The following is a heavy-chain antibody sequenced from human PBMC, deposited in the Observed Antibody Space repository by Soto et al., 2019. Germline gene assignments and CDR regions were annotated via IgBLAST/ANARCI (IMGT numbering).Heavy chain of an antibody. Sequence: EVQLLESGGGLVQPGGSLRLSCAASGFTFSSYAMSWVRQAPGKGLEWVSAISGSGGSTYYADSVKGRFTISRDNSKNTLYLQMNSLRAEDTAVYYCAKAAMRARNKPAEYFQHWGQGTLVTVSS. CDR1: GFTFSSYA. CDR2: ISGSGGST. V-gene: IGHV3-23*01. D-gene: IGHD6-6*01. CDR3: AKAAMRARNKPAEYFQH. J-gene: IGHJ1*01.